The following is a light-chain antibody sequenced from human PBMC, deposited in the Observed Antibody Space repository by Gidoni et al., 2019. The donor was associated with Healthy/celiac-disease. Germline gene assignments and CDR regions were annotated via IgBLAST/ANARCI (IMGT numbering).Light chain of an antibody. V-gene: IGKV4-1*01. CDR1: QSVLYSSNNKNY. Sequence: DIVMTQPPDSLAVSLGERATINCKSSQSVLYSSNNKNYLAWYQQKPGQPPKLLIYWASTRESGVPDRFSGSGSGTDFTLTISSLHAEDVAVYYCQQYYSTPFTFGPGTKVDIK. J-gene: IGKJ3*01. CDR2: WAS. CDR3: QQYYSTPFT.